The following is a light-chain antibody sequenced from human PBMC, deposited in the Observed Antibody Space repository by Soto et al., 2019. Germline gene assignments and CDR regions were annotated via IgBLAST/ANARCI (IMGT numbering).Light chain of an antibody. V-gene: IGLV2-14*02. CDR2: EGS. Sequence: QSVLTQPASVSGSPGQSITISCTGTSSDVGSYSLVSWYQHHPGKPPKLMIYEGSQRPSGVSNRFSGSKSGNTASLTISGLQAEDEADYYCSSYVNYNTFVIFGGGTKLTVL. CDR1: SSDVGSYSL. CDR3: SSYVNYNTFVI. J-gene: IGLJ2*01.